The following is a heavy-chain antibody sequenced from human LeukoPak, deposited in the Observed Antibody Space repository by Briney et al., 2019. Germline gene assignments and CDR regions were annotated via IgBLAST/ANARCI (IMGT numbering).Heavy chain of an antibody. CDR2: IIPILSMA. D-gene: IGHD5-24*01. CDR1: GGAFSNYG. CDR3: ATAQSDAYNAELDH. V-gene: IGHV1-69*04. J-gene: IGHJ4*02. Sequence: GASVKVSCKASGGAFSNYGISWVRQAPGQGLEWMGRIIPILSMANYAQTFQGRVTIIADKSTSTVYMELSSLRSEDTAMFYCATAQSDAYNAELDHWGQGTMVTVSS.